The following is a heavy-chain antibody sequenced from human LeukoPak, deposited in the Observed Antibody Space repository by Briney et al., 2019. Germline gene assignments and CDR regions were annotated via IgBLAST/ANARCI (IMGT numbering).Heavy chain of an antibody. CDR1: GYTFTSYG. CDR3: ARAERRLYCSSTSCYEGVYDY. D-gene: IGHD2-2*01. CDR2: ISAYNGNT. Sequence: ASVKVSCKASGYTFTSYGISWVRQAPGQGLEWMGWISAYNGNTNYAQKLQGRVTMTTDTSTSTAYMELRSLRSDDTAVYSCARAERRLYCSSTSCYEGVYDYWGQGTLVTVSS. J-gene: IGHJ4*02. V-gene: IGHV1-18*01.